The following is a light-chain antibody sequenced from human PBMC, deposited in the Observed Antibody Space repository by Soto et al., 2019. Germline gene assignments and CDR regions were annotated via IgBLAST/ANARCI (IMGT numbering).Light chain of an antibody. V-gene: IGKV3D-15*01. CDR1: QSVSSN. CDR2: DAS. CDR3: QHYDIWPLT. Sequence: VLTQSPGTLSLSPGERATLSCRASQSVSSNHLSWYQQKPGQAPRLLIYDASNRATGIPARFSGSGSGTEFTLTISDLQSEDFAVYFCQHYDIWPLTFGGGTKVDI. J-gene: IGKJ4*01.